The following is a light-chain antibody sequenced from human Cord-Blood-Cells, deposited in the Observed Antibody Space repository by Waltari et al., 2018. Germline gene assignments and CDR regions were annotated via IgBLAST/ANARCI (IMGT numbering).Light chain of an antibody. CDR2: QDS. J-gene: IGLJ2*01. CDR3: QAWDSSTHVV. V-gene: IGLV3-1*01. CDR1: KLGDKY. Sequence: SYELTQPPSVSVSPGQTASITCSGDKLGDKYACWYQQKPGQSPVLVFYQDSKRPSGIPGRFSGSNAGNTATLTISGTQAMDEADYYCQAWDSSTHVVFGGGTKLTVL.